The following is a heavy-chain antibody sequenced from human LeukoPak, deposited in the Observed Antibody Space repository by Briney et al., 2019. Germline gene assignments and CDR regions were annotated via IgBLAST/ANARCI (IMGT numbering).Heavy chain of an antibody. CDR3: ARGSGITSNYYYMDV. D-gene: IGHD3-10*01. CDR1: GGTFSSYA. CDR2: IIPIFGTA. Sequence: SVKVSCKASGGTFSSYAISWVRQAPGQGLEWMGGIIPIFGTANYAQKFQGRVTITADKSTSTAYMELSSLRSEDTAVYYCARGSGITSNYYYMDVWGKGTTVTVSS. J-gene: IGHJ6*03. V-gene: IGHV1-69*06.